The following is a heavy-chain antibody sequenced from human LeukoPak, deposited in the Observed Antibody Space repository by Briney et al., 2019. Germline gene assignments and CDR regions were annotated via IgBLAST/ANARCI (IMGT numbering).Heavy chain of an antibody. CDR2: INHSGST. CDR3: ARAAHSGSLAPFDY. V-gene: IGHV4-34*01. CDR1: GGSFSGYY. Sequence: KPSETLSLTCAVYGGSFSGYYWSLIRQPPGKGLEWIGEINHSGSTNYNPSLKSRVTISVDTSKNQFSLKLSSVTAADTAVYYCARAAHSGSLAPFDYWGQGTLVTVSS. D-gene: IGHD1-26*01. J-gene: IGHJ4*02.